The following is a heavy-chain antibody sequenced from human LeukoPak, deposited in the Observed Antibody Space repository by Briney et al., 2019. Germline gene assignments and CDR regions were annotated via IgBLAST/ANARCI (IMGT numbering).Heavy chain of an antibody. V-gene: IGHV3-21*01. Sequence: GGSLRLSCAASGFTFSRYSMNWVRQAPGKGLEWVSSISSSSSYIYYADSVKGRFTISRDNAKNTLNLQMNSLRAEDTAVYYCARDLGQYYDTSDNWFDPWGQGTLVTVSS. CDR1: GFTFSRYS. J-gene: IGHJ5*02. CDR3: ARDLGQYYDTSDNWFDP. CDR2: ISSSSSYI. D-gene: IGHD3-22*01.